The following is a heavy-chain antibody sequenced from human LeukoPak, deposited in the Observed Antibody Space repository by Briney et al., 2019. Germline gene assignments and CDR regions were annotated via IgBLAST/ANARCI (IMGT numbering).Heavy chain of an antibody. Sequence: PGGSLRLSCAASGFTFSSYGMHWVRQAPGKGLEWVAVISYDGSNKYYADSVKGRFTISRDNSKNTLYLQMNSLRAEDTAVYYCAKSSRHSSSWWGEENWFDPWGQGTLVTVSS. J-gene: IGHJ5*02. D-gene: IGHD6-13*01. V-gene: IGHV3-30*18. CDR1: GFTFSSYG. CDR3: AKSSRHSSSWWGEENWFDP. CDR2: ISYDGSNK.